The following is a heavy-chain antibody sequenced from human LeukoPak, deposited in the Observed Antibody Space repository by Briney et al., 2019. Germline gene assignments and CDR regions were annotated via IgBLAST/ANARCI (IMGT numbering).Heavy chain of an antibody. J-gene: IGHJ3*02. V-gene: IGHV3-74*01. CDR1: GFTFSSYW. D-gene: IGHD2-2*01. CDR2: INSDGSST. CDR3: VKEIKVREFSTSGALEI. Sequence: GGSLRLSCAASGFTFSSYWMHWVRQAPGKGLVWVSRINSDGSSTSYADSVKGRFTISRDNAKNSLYLEMNSLGAEDMALYYCVKEIKVREFSTSGALEIWGQGTMVTVSS.